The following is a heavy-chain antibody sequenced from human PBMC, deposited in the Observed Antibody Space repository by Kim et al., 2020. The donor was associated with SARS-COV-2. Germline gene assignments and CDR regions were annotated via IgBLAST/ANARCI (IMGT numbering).Heavy chain of an antibody. CDR1: GGSISSYY. Sequence: SETLSLTCTVSGGSISSYYWSWIRQPPGKGLEWIGYIYYSGSTNYNPSLKSRVTISVDTSKNQFSLNLSSVTAADTAVYYCARGGLGYCSSTSCYRAFDIWGQGTMVTVSS. J-gene: IGHJ3*02. D-gene: IGHD2-2*01. CDR2: IYYSGST. CDR3: ARGGLGYCSSTSCYRAFDI. V-gene: IGHV4-59*08.